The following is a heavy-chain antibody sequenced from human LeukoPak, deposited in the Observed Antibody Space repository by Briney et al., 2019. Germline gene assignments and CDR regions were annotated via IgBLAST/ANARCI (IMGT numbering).Heavy chain of an antibody. CDR3: ARGTPAIAAAGTSTTWFDP. CDR2: INHSGST. Sequence: PSETLSLTCAVYGGSFSGYYWSWVRQPPGKGLEWIWEINHSGSTNYNPALKRRVTISVDTSKNQFSLKPSYVTPADTAAYYCARGTPAIAAAGTSTTWFDPWGQGTLVTVSS. V-gene: IGHV4-34*01. CDR1: GGSFSGYY. D-gene: IGHD6-13*01. J-gene: IGHJ5*02.